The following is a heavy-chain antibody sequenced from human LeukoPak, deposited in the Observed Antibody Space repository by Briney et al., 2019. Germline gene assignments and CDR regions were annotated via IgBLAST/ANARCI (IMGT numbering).Heavy chain of an antibody. CDR3: ARMYYYDSSGYPAGWFDP. D-gene: IGHD3-22*01. Sequence: SETLSLTCTVSGGSISSGGYYWSWIRQHPGRGLEWIGYIYYSGSTYYNPSLKSRVTISVDTSKNQFSLKLSSVTAADTAVYYWARMYYYDSSGYPAGWFDPWGQGTLVTVSS. V-gene: IGHV4-31*03. CDR2: IYYSGST. J-gene: IGHJ5*02. CDR1: GGSISSGGYY.